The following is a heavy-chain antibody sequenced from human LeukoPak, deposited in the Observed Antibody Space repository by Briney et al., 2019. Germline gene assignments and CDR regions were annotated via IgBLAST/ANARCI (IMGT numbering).Heavy chain of an antibody. D-gene: IGHD6-13*01. Sequence: ASVKVSCKASGYTFPSYGISWVRQAPGQGLEWMGGISAYNGNTNYAQKLQGRVTKTTDTSTSTAYMELRSLRSDDTAVYYCARDATGIAAAGLSLFRRYYYYGMDVWGKGTTVTVSS. CDR3: ARDATGIAAAGLSLFRRYYYYGMDV. V-gene: IGHV1-18*04. CDR1: GYTFPSYG. J-gene: IGHJ6*04. CDR2: ISAYNGNT.